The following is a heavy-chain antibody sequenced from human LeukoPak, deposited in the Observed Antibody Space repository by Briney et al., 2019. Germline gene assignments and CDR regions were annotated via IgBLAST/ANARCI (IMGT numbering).Heavy chain of an antibody. CDR1: GGSISTNY. CDR3: ARSGSGDYVDY. D-gene: IGHD1-26*01. CDR2: MYNSGST. J-gene: IGHJ4*02. Sequence: PSETLSLTCSVSGGSISTNYWKWIRRPPGKGLEWIGYMYNSGSTNYNPSLRSRVTISVDTSKNQFSLNVNSVTAADAGVYYCARSGSGDYVDYWGRGTLVTVSS. V-gene: IGHV4-59*01.